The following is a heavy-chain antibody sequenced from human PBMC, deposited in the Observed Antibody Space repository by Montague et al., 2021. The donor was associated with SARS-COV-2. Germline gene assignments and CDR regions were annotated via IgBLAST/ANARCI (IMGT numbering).Heavy chain of an antibody. D-gene: IGHD3-22*01. V-gene: IGHV3-30-3*01. J-gene: IGHJ6*03. CDR1: GFTFSSYA. CDR2: ISYDGSNK. CDR3: ARDRGYYDSSGYYYYYYMDV. Sequence: SLRLSCAASGFTFSSYAMHWVRQAPGKGLEWVAVISYDGSNKYYADSVKGRFTISRDNSKNTLYLQMNSLRAGDTAVYYCARDRGYYDSSGYYYYYYMDVWGKGTTVTVSS.